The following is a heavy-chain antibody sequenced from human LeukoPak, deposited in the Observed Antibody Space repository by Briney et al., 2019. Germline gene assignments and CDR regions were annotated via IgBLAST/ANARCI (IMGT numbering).Heavy chain of an antibody. V-gene: IGHV4-59*01. Sequence: SETLSLTCTVSDGSISNYYWSWIRQTPEKGLEWIGYIFYSGSTNYNPSLKSRVTMSVDTSRNHFSLNLTSVTAADTAVYYCARDRGYYYYMDVWGKGTTVIVSS. CDR2: IFYSGST. J-gene: IGHJ6*03. D-gene: IGHD5-24*01. CDR3: ARDRGYYYYMDV. CDR1: DGSISNYY.